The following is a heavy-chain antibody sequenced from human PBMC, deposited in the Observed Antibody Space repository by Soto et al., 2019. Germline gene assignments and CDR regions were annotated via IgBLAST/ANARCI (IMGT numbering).Heavy chain of an antibody. CDR2: IIPIFGTA. CDR1: GGTFSSYA. J-gene: IGHJ6*02. Sequence: SVKVSCKASGGTFSSYAISWVRQAPGQGLEWMGGIIPIFGTANYAQKFQGRVTITADESTSTAHMELSSLRSEDTAVYYCARDHQSYYYGMDVWGQGTTVTVSS. V-gene: IGHV1-69*13. CDR3: ARDHQSYYYGMDV.